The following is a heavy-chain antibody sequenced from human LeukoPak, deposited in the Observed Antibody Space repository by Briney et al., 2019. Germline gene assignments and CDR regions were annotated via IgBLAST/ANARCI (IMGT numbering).Heavy chain of an antibody. CDR2: INPNSGGT. Sequence: ASVKVSCKASGYTFTGYYMHWVRQAPGQGLEWMGWINPNSGGTNYAQKFQGRVTMTRDTSISTAYMELSRLRSDDTAVYYCARDTRGRVVVPAATVDYWGQGTLVTVSS. J-gene: IGHJ4*02. CDR3: ARDTRGRVVVPAATVDY. CDR1: GYTFTGYY. D-gene: IGHD2-2*01. V-gene: IGHV1-2*02.